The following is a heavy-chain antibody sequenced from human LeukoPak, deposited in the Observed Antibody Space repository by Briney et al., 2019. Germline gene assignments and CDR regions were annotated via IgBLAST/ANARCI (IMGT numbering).Heavy chain of an antibody. J-gene: IGHJ4*02. CDR2: IHNSGST. V-gene: IGHV4-38-2*02. Sequence: SETLSLTCTVPGYSISSSYSWGWIRQPPEKGLEWIGSIHNSGSTDYNPSLKSRVTISLDTSKHQFSLRLTSVTAEDTAVYYCARDPDTNDGVDWGQGTLVTVSS. CDR1: GYSISSSYS. D-gene: IGHD3-10*01. CDR3: ARDPDTNDGVD.